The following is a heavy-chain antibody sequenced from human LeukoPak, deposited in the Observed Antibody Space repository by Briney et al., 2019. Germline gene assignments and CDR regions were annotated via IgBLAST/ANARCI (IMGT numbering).Heavy chain of an antibody. CDR2: INHSGST. J-gene: IGHJ6*02. Sequence: PSETLSLTCAVYGGSFSGYYWSWIRQPPGKGLEWIGEINHSGSTNYNPSLKSRVTISVDTSKNQLSLKLSSVTAADTAVYYCARVEDYGGNALNGMDVWGQGTTVTVSS. CDR3: ARVEDYGGNALNGMDV. CDR1: GGSFSGYY. D-gene: IGHD4-23*01. V-gene: IGHV4-34*01.